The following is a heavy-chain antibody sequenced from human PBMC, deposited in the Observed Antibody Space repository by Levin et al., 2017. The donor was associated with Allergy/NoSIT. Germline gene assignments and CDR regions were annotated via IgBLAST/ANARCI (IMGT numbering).Heavy chain of an antibody. CDR3: ARHLRVVRGVFAWFDP. D-gene: IGHD3-10*01. CDR2: IYYSGRT. Sequence: SQTLSLTCPVSGGSIITASYYWGWIRQSPGKGLEWIGSIYYSGRTYDNPSLKSRVTVSVDTPKNQFSLTLSSVTAADTAVYYCARHLRVVRGVFAWFDPWGQGTLVTISS. J-gene: IGHJ5*02. V-gene: IGHV4-39*01. CDR1: GGSIITASYY.